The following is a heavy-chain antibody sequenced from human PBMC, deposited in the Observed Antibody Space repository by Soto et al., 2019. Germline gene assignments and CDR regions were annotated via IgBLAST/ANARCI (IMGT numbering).Heavy chain of an antibody. CDR1: GFTFDDYA. Sequence: GGSLRLSCAASGFTFDDYAMHWVRQAPGKGLEWVSGISWNSGSIGYADSVKGRFTISRDNAKDSLYLQMNSLRAEDTALYYCAKDTFYSPRLRQCYEDYYMDVWGKGTTVTVSS. J-gene: IGHJ6*03. CDR3: AKDTFYSPRLRQCYEDYYMDV. V-gene: IGHV3-9*01. D-gene: IGHD5-12*01. CDR2: ISWNSGSI.